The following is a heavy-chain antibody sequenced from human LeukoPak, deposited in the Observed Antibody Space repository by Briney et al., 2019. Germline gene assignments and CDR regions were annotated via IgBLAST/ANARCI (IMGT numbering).Heavy chain of an antibody. D-gene: IGHD4-17*01. CDR1: GFTFDDYA. CDR3: VPAIRAFDY. V-gene: IGHV3-43D*03. Sequence: GGSLRLSCAASGFTFDDYAMHWVRQAPGKGLEWVSLISWDAGSTYYADSVKGRFTISRDNSKNSLYLQMNSLRPEDTALYYCVPAIRAFDYWGQGTLVTVSS. J-gene: IGHJ4*02. CDR2: ISWDAGST.